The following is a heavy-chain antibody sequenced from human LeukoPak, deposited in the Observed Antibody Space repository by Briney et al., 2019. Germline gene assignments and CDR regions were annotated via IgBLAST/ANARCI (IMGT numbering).Heavy chain of an antibody. CDR3: ARGQGGGTIFGVVIKVREAFDY. CDR2: INPSGSST. Sequence: ASVKVSCKASGYTFTSNLMHWVRQAPGQGLEWMGVINPSGSSTTYAQKFQGRVTMTRDTSTSTVYMELSSLRSEDTAVYYCARGQGGGTIFGVVIKVREAFDYWGQGTLVTVSS. D-gene: IGHD3-3*01. CDR1: GYTFTSNL. V-gene: IGHV1-46*01. J-gene: IGHJ4*02.